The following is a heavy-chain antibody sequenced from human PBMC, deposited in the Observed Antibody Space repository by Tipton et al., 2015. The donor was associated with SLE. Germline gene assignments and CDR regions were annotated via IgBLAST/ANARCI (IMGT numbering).Heavy chain of an antibody. V-gene: IGHV4-59*06. Sequence: TLSLTCTVSGGSISSHYWSWIRQPPGKGLEWIGYIYYSGSTYYNPSLKSRVTISVDTSKNQFSLKLSSVTAADTAVYYCARFGIAVAGPPAAFDIWGQGTMVTVSS. CDR2: IYYSGST. D-gene: IGHD6-19*01. CDR3: ARFGIAVAGPPAAFDI. CDR1: GGSISSHY. J-gene: IGHJ3*02.